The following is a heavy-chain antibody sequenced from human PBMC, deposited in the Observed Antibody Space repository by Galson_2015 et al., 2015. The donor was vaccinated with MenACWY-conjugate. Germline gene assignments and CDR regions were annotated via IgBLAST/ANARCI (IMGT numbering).Heavy chain of an antibody. Sequence: TLSLTCTVSSGSVNSGDNYWSWIRQHPGKGLEWIGYIYYSGTTHYNPSLKSRVIISLDTSKKQFSLKLSSVTAADTAVYYCAREWSSSFKFDPWGQGTLVTVSS. D-gene: IGHD6-13*01. CDR1: SGSVNSGDNY. J-gene: IGHJ5*02. CDR3: AREWSSSFKFDP. V-gene: IGHV4-31*03. CDR2: IYYSGTT.